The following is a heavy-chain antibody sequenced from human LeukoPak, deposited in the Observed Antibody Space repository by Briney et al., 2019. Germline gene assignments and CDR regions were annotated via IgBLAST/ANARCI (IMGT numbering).Heavy chain of an antibody. V-gene: IGHV5-51*01. J-gene: IGHJ4*02. Sequence: GESLQISCQGSGYRFTSNWIGWVRQMPGKGLEWMGIIYPGDSDTRYSPSFQGQVTISADKSISTAYLQWSSLKASDTAMYYCARLSPYSSSWFFDYWGREPWSPSPQ. CDR1: GYRFTSNW. D-gene: IGHD6-13*01. CDR3: ARLSPYSSSWFFDY. CDR2: IYPGDSDT.